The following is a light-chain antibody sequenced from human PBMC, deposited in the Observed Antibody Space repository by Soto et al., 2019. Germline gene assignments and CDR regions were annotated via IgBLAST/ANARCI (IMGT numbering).Light chain of an antibody. CDR3: QQYGSSPLT. J-gene: IGKJ4*01. Sequence: EIVLTQFPGTLSLCPGERATLSFRASQSCSSYLAWYQQKPGQAPRLLMYGASSRATGTPDRFSGSGYGTDFNLTISRLEPEDFAVYYCQQYGSSPLTFGGGTKVDIK. V-gene: IGKV3-20*01. CDR1: QSCSSY. CDR2: GAS.